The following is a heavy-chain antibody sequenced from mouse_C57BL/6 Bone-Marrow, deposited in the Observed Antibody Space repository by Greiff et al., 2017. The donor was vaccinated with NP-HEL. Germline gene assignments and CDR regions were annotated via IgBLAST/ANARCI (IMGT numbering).Heavy chain of an antibody. J-gene: IGHJ4*01. CDR2: IYPRSGNT. CDR3: ARWDYYGSSYAMDY. Sequence: VKLQESGAELARPGASVKLSCKASGYTFTSYGISWVKQRTGQGLEWIGEIYPRSGNTYYNEKFKGKATLTADKSSSTAYMELRSLTSEDSAVYFCARWDYYGSSYAMDYWGQGTSVTVSS. V-gene: IGHV1-81*01. CDR1: GYTFTSYG. D-gene: IGHD1-1*01.